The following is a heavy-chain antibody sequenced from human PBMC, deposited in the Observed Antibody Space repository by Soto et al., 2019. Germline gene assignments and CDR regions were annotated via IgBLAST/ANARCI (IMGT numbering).Heavy chain of an antibody. V-gene: IGHV1-69*13. CDR2: IIPIFGTA. D-gene: IGHD6-13*01. J-gene: IGHJ5*02. CDR3: ARDGIGSSAISWFDP. CDR1: GGTFSSYA. Sequence: ASVKVSCTASGGTFSSYAISWVRQAPGQGLEWMGGIIPIFGTANYAQKFQGRVTITADESTSTAYMELSSLRSEDTAVYYCARDGIGSSAISWFDPWGQGTLVTVSS.